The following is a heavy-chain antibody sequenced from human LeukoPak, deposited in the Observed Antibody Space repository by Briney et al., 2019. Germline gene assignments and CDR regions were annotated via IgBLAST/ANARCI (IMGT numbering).Heavy chain of an antibody. CDR3: VKSASTWYLFDY. V-gene: IGHV3-64*01. D-gene: IGHD6-13*01. CDR2: ISSNGGST. J-gene: IGHJ4*02. CDR1: GFTFSSYA. Sequence: PGESLRLSCAASGFTFSSYAMHWVRQAPGKGLEYVSAISSNGGSTYYANSVKGRFTISRDNSKNTLYLQMSSLRPEDTAVYYCVKSASTWYLFDYWGQGTLVTVSS.